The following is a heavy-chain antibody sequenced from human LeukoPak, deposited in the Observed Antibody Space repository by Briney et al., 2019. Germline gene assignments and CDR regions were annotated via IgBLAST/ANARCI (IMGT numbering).Heavy chain of an antibody. CDR1: GFTVSNNY. J-gene: IGHJ4*02. Sequence: GVSLRLSCAASGFTVSNNYLHWVRQAPGKGLEWVSVIYSGGTTYYANSVKGRFTISRDNAKTSLSLQMNGLSPEDTAVYYCTRHLSGVTGYTYGRGIDYWGQGTLVTVSS. CDR3: TRHLSGVTGYTYGRGIDY. CDR2: IYSGGTT. V-gene: IGHV3-66*04. D-gene: IGHD5-18*01.